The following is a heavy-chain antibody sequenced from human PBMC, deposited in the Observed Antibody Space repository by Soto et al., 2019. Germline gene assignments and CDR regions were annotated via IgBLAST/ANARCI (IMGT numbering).Heavy chain of an antibody. CDR3: ARMYSSGSGWFHP. V-gene: IGHV4-61*08. Sequence: SETLSLTCTVSGGSVSSGDYYWSWIRQPPGKGLEWIGNIYYSGSTNYNPSLRSRVSISGDTSSNQFSMSLTSVTAADTARYYCARMYSSGSGWFHPWGQGTLVTVSS. CDR1: GGSVSSGDYY. J-gene: IGHJ5*02. CDR2: IYYSGST. D-gene: IGHD6-19*01.